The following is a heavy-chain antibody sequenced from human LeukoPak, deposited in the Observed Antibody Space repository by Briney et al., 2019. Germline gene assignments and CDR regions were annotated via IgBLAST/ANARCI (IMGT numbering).Heavy chain of an antibody. CDR3: ARDYGSDSSGYPVDY. Sequence: GGSLRLSCAASGFTFTSYAMSWVRQAPGKGLEWVSVLTGDGNTYYADSVKGRFTNSRDDSKNTLFLQMNSLRAEDTAVYYCARDYGSDSSGYPVDYWGQGTLVTVSS. D-gene: IGHD3-22*01. CDR1: GFTFTSYA. CDR2: LTGDGNT. V-gene: IGHV3-23*01. J-gene: IGHJ4*02.